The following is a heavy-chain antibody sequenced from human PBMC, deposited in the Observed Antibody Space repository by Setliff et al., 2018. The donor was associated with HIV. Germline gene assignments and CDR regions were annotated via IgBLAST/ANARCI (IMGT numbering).Heavy chain of an antibody. CDR2: IIPILGIA. D-gene: IGHD3-22*01. CDR1: GGTFGSYA. CDR3: ASPYYYDSSGYYGYYFDY. J-gene: IGHJ4*02. V-gene: IGHV1-69*10. Sequence: GASVKVSCKASGGTFGSYAISWVRQAPGQGLEWMGGIIPILGIANYAQKFQGRVTITADKSTSTAYMELSSLRSEDTAVYYCASPYYYDSSGYYGYYFDYWGQGTLVTVSS.